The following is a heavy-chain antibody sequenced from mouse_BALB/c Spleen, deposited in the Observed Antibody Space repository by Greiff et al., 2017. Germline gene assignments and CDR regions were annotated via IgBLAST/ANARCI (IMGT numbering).Heavy chain of an antibody. CDR2: ISSGSSTI. CDR3: ARSTTVRAMDY. J-gene: IGHJ4*01. D-gene: IGHD1-1*01. V-gene: IGHV5-17*02. Sequence: EVQLVESGGGLVQPGGSRKLSCAASGFTFSSFGMHWVRQAPEKGLEWVAYISSGSSTIYYADTVKGRFTISRDNPKNTLFLQMTSLRSEDTAMYYCARSTTVRAMDYWGQGTSVTVSS. CDR1: GFTFSSFG.